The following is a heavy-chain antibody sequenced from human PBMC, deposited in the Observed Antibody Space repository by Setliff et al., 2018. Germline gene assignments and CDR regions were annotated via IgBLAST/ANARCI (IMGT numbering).Heavy chain of an antibody. CDR2: IYIGGRA. J-gene: IGHJ5*02. Sequence: PSETLSLTCTVSGGSISSYYWSWIRQPAGKGLEWIGHIYIGGRANYNPSLKSRCTMSVDTSKNQFSLKLSSVTAADTAVYYCARDQTLREVWFDPWGQGTLVTVSS. CDR3: ARDQTLREVWFDP. D-gene: IGHD3-16*01. CDR1: GGSISSYY. V-gene: IGHV4-4*07.